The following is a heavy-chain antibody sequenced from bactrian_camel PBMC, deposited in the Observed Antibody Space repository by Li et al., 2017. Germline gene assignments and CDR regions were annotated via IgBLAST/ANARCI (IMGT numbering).Heavy chain of an antibody. J-gene: IGHJ4*01. CDR1: GYTYNRNC. D-gene: IGHD6*01. V-gene: IGHV3S1*01. Sequence: HVQLVESGGGSVQAGGSLRLSCAASGYTYNRNCMAWFRQAPGKEREGVARIATGSGNTYYADFVKGRFTISRDNAKSTLYLQLNKLKTEDTAIYYCVKDEAGAWFGYEYNYWGQGTQVTVS. CDR3: VKDEAGAWFGYEYNY. CDR2: IATGSGNT.